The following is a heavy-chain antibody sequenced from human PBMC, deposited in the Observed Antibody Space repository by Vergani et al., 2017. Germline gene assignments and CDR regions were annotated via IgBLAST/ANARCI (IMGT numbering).Heavy chain of an antibody. Sequence: EVQLVESGGGLVQPGRSLRLSCAASGFTFDDYAMHWVRQAPGKGLEWVSGISWNSGSTYYADSVKGRFTISRDNSKNTLYLQMNSLRAEDTAVYYCAKAKTGGAYYYYYMDVWGKGTTVTVSS. V-gene: IGHV3-9*01. CDR2: ISWNSGST. CDR3: AKAKTGGAYYYYYMDV. D-gene: IGHD7-27*01. J-gene: IGHJ6*03. CDR1: GFTFDDYA.